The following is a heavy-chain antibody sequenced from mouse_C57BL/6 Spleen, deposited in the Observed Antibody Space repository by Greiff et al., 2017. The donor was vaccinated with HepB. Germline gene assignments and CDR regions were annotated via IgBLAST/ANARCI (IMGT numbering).Heavy chain of an antibody. CDR1: GYTFTSYW. Sequence: QVQLQQPGAELVKPGASVKMSCKASGYTFTSYWITWVKQRPGQGLEWIGDIYPGSGSTNYNEKFKSKATRTVDTSSLTAYMQLSSLTSEDSAVYYCARERWYYAMDYWGQGTSVTVSS. CDR3: ARERWYYAMDY. CDR2: IYPGSGST. J-gene: IGHJ4*01. V-gene: IGHV1-55*01.